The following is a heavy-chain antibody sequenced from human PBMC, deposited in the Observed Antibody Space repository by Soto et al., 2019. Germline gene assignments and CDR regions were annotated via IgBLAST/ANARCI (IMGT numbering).Heavy chain of an antibody. CDR1: GYTFTSYG. V-gene: IGHV1-18*01. D-gene: IGHD2-2*01. J-gene: IGHJ6*03. CDR2: ISAYNGNT. CDR3: ARDLEDCSSTSCYGYYMDV. Sequence: ASVKVSCKASGYTFTSYGTSWVRQAPGQGLEWMGWISAYNGNTNYAQKLQGRVTMTRDTSTSTAYMELSSLRSEDTALYYCARDLEDCSSTSCYGYYMDVWGKGTTVTVSS.